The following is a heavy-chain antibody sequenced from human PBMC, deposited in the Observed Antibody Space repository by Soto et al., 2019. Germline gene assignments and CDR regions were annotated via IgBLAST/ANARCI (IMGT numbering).Heavy chain of an antibody. CDR1: GGSYSGYY. CDR2: INHGGST. Sequence: SETLSLTCAVYGGSYSGYYWTWIRQPPGTGLEWIGEINHGGSTNYNPSLKSRVTISVDTSKNQFSLKLTSVTAADTAVYYCARDKITGLFDYWGQGTLVTVSS. CDR3: ARDKITGLFDY. J-gene: IGHJ4*02. D-gene: IGHD2-8*02. V-gene: IGHV4-34*01.